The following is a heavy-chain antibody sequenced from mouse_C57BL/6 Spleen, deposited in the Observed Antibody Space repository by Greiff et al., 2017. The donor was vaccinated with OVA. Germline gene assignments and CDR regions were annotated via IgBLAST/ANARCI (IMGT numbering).Heavy chain of an antibody. J-gene: IGHJ3*01. D-gene: IGHD2-4*01. Sequence: VKLMESGAELVKPGASVKLSCKASGYTFTSYWMHWVKQRPGQGLEWIGMIHPNSGSTNYNEKFKSKATLTVDKSSSTAYMQLSSLTSEDSAVYYCAKDDYDGAWFAYWGQGTLVTVSA. CDR3: AKDDYDGAWFAY. CDR1: GYTFTSYW. CDR2: IHPNSGST. V-gene: IGHV1-64*01.